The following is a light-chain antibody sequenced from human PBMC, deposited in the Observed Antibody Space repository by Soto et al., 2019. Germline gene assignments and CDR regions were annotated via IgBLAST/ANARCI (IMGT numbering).Light chain of an antibody. CDR2: AAS. CDR3: QQSYSTRWT. CDR1: QSSSSY. J-gene: IGKJ1*01. V-gene: IGKV1-39*01. Sequence: DIQMTQSPSSLSASVGDRVTITCRARQSSSSYLNWYQQKPWKAPKLLIYAASSLQSGVPSRFSGSASGTDFTLTISSLQPEDFATYSCQQSYSTRWTFGQGTKVELK.